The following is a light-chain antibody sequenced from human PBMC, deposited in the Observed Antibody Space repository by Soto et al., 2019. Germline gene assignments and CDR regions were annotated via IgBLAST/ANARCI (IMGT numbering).Light chain of an antibody. Sequence: EIVLTQSPATLSLSPGERAALSCRASQSVSSYFAWYHQKPGQAPRLLIYDASKRAPGIPARFTGSGSGTDFTLTTRSLEPEDFAVYFCQQRSNWPSTFGGGTKVEI. J-gene: IGKJ4*01. CDR1: QSVSSY. CDR2: DAS. V-gene: IGKV3-11*01. CDR3: QQRSNWPST.